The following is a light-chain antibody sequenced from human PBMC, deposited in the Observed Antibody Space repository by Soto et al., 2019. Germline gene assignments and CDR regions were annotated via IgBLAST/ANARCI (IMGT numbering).Light chain of an antibody. V-gene: IGLV2-14*03. CDR1: SSDVGGYNY. CDR2: EVS. J-gene: IGLJ3*02. CDR3: TSFTSSNTWV. Sequence: QSVLTQPASVSGSPGQSITISCTGTSSDVGGYNYVSRFQQHPGKAPKLKIYEVSNRPSGVSNRFSGSKSGYTASLTISELQAEDEADYYCTSFTSSNTWVFGGGTKLTVL.